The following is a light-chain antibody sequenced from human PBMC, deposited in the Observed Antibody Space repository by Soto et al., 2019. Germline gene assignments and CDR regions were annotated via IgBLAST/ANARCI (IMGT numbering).Light chain of an antibody. Sequence: SYELTQPLSVSVALGQTARISCGGNNIGSKNVHWYQQKPGQAPVLFIYRDYNRPSGIPERFSGSNSGNTATLTISRAQGGDEADYYCQVWDSSTAVFGGGTQLTVL. CDR2: RDY. J-gene: IGLJ3*02. CDR3: QVWDSSTAV. V-gene: IGLV3-9*01. CDR1: NIGSKN.